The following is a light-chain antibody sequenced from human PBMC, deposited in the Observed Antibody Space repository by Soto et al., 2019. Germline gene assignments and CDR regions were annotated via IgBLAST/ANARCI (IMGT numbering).Light chain of an antibody. V-gene: IGKV3-20*01. J-gene: IGKJ4*01. CDR3: QQYGSSPKLT. Sequence: EIVLTRSPGTLSLSPGERATLSCRASQSVSSSYLAWYQQKPGQAPRLLISGASSRATGIPDRFSGSGSGTDFTLTISRLEPEDFAVYYCQQYGSSPKLTFGGGTKVDIK. CDR2: GAS. CDR1: QSVSSSY.